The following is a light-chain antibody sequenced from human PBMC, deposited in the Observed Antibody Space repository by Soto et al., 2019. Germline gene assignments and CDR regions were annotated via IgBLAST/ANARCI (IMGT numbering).Light chain of an antibody. V-gene: IGKV1-39*01. CDR3: QQSHTIPWT. J-gene: IGKJ1*01. Sequence: DIQLTQSPSSLSASVGDRVTITCRASQTFSNYVNWYQQKPGKAPILLIFAASNLESSVPSRFSGSGSGTDFTLTISTLQPEDFATYYCQQSHTIPWTFGNGTKVEMK. CDR1: QTFSNY. CDR2: AAS.